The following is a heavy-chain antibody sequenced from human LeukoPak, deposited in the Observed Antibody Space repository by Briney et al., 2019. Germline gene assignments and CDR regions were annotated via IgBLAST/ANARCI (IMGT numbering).Heavy chain of an antibody. D-gene: IGHD4-17*01. CDR3: AKDHGDYDAFDI. CDR1: GFTFSSYA. Sequence: PGGSLRLSCAAAGFTFSSYAMSWVRQAPGKGLEWGSAVSGSGGSTYYADSGKGRFTISRDNSKNTLDLQMNSLRAEDTAVYYCAKDHGDYDAFDIWGQGTMVTVSS. J-gene: IGHJ3*02. CDR2: VSGSGGST. V-gene: IGHV3-23*01.